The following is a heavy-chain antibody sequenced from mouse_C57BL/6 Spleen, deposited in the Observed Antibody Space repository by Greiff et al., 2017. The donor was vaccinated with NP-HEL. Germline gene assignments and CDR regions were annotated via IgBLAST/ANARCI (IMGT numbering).Heavy chain of an antibody. Sequence: EVQLVESGAELVRPGASVKLSCTASGFNIKDDYMHWVKQRPEQGLEWIGWIDPENGDTEYASKFQGKATITADTSSNTAYLQLSSLTSEDTAVYYCTTGGLAYWGQGTLVTVSA. CDR1: GFNIKDDY. V-gene: IGHV14-4*01. CDR2: IDPENGDT. D-gene: IGHD3-2*02. J-gene: IGHJ3*01. CDR3: TTGGLAY.